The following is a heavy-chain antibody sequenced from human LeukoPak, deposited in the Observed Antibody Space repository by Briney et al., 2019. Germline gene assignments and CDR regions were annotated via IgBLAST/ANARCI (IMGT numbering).Heavy chain of an antibody. CDR2: VDPEDGET. J-gene: IGHJ4*02. Sequence: ASVTLSCKASGYTFTDYYIHWVQQAPGKGLEWMGRVDPEDGETIYAEKFQGRVTITADTSTDTAYMELSSLRSEDTAVYYCATDGRPALIVVVPAAINYWVQGTLVTVSS. V-gene: IGHV1-69-2*01. D-gene: IGHD2-2*01. CDR1: GYTFTDYY. CDR3: ATDGRPALIVVVPAAINY.